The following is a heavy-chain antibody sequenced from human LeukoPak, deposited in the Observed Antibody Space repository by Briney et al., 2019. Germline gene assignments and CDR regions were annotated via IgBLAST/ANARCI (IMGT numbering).Heavy chain of an antibody. J-gene: IGHJ4*02. CDR3: VREQPGSGWSGFDY. Sequence: GGSLRLSCAASGFTFTNYAMHRVRQAPGKGLEWVAVISDDGSRQHYADFLEGRFTISRDNSKITVSLQMSSLRTEDTAVYFCVREQPGSGWSGFDYWGQGTLVTVSS. CDR2: ISDDGSRQ. CDR1: GFTFTNYA. V-gene: IGHV3-30*15. D-gene: IGHD6-19*01.